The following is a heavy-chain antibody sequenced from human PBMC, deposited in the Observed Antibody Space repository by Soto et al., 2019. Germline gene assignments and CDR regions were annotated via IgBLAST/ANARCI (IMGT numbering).Heavy chain of an antibody. V-gene: IGHV3-74*01. CDR2: ITHDGSTT. D-gene: IGHD4-4*01. J-gene: IGHJ6*02. CDR3: ARVPSTVTTPGMEV. Sequence: EVQLVESGGGLVQPGGSLRLSCAASGFTFRSYWMHWVRQAPGEGLMWVSRITHDGSTTSYADSVKGRFTISRDSAKNTRSLPTNSLSVEDTAVYYCARVPSTVTTPGMEVWGQGTTVTVSS. CDR1: GFTFRSYW.